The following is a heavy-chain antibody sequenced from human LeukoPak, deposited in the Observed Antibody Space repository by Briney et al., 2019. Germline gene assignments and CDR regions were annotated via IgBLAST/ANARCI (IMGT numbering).Heavy chain of an antibody. V-gene: IGHV3-15*07. Sequence: GGSLRLSCAGSGYTFSRAWMNWVRQIPGKGLEWVGRIKSKIDGETTEYAASVKGRFTISRDDSKSIAYLQMNSPKTEDTAVYYCTARREGDFDYWGQGTLVTVSS. CDR1: GYTFSRAW. J-gene: IGHJ4*02. CDR2: IKSKIDGETT. D-gene: IGHD6-6*01. CDR3: TARREGDFDY.